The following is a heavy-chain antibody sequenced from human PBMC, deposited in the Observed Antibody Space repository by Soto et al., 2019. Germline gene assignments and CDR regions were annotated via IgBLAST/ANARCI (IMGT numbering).Heavy chain of an antibody. Sequence: KPSETLSLTCTVSGGSISGYYWAWIRQPPGKRLEWIGYIYSSSGNTDYNPSLNRRATISIDMSKNQVSLRLRAVTAADTAMYYCARDYYDSSESMDVWGQGTTVT. CDR1: GGSISGYY. CDR3: ARDYYDSSESMDV. J-gene: IGHJ6*02. D-gene: IGHD3-22*01. CDR2: IYSSSGNT. V-gene: IGHV4-59*01.